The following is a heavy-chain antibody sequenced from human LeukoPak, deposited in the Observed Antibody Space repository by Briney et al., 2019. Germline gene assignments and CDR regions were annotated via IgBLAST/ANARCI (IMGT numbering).Heavy chain of an antibody. D-gene: IGHD3-10*01. V-gene: IGHV3-53*01. CDR2: IYSGGRT. J-gene: IGHJ3*02. Sequence: GGSLRLSCAASGFTVSSNYTSWVRQAPGKGLEWVSVIYSGGRTYYADSVKGRFTISRDNSRNTLYLQMNSLRAEDTAVYYCARGLGRELDGAFDIWAQGTMVTVSS. CDR3: ARGLGRELDGAFDI. CDR1: GFTVSSNY.